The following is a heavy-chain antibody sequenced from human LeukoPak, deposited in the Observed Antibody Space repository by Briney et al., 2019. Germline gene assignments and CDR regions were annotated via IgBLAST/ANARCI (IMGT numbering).Heavy chain of an antibody. J-gene: IGHJ4*02. Sequence: SETLSLTCAVSGVSISSSNWWSWVRQPPGKGLEWIGEIYHSGSTNYNPSLKSRVTISVDKSKNQFSLKLSSVTAADTAVYYCARGSYDYVWGSYRYHLFDYWGQGTLVTVSS. D-gene: IGHD3-16*02. CDR3: ARGSYDYVWGSYRYHLFDY. CDR1: GVSISSSNW. CDR2: IYHSGST. V-gene: IGHV4-4*02.